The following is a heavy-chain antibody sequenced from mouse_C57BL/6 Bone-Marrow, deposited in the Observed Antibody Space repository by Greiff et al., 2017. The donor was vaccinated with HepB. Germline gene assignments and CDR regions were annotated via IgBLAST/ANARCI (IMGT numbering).Heavy chain of an antibody. Sequence: VQLQESGAELVRPGASVTLSCKASGYTFTDYEMHWVKQTPVHGLEWIGAIDPETGGTAYNQKFKGKAILTADKSSSTAYMELRSLTSEDSAVYYCTFTTVVGDYWGQGTTLTVSS. CDR2: IDPETGGT. V-gene: IGHV1-15*01. CDR3: TFTTVVGDY. J-gene: IGHJ2*01. CDR1: GYTFTDYE. D-gene: IGHD1-1*01.